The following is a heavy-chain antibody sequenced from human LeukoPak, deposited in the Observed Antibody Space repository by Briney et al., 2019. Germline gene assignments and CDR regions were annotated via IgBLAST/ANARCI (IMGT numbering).Heavy chain of an antibody. CDR2: IYYSGST. D-gene: IGHD2-2*01. J-gene: IGHJ4*02. V-gene: IGHV4-39*01. CDR3: ARHPRCGSSTSCYLSSFDY. CDR1: GGSISSSSYY. Sequence: PSETLSLTCTVSGGSISSSSYYWGWIRQPPGKGLEGIGSIYYSGSTYYNPSLKSRVTISVDTSKNQFSLKLGSVTAADTAVYYCARHPRCGSSTSCYLSSFDYWGQGTLVTVSS.